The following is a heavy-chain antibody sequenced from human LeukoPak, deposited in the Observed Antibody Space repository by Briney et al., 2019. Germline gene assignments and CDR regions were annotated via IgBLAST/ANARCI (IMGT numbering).Heavy chain of an antibody. CDR3: ASRNSGSYSQLDY. V-gene: IGHV4-30-4*08. Sequence: SXTLSLTCTVSGGSISSGDYYWSWIRQPPGKGLEWIGYIYYSGSTYYNPSLKSRVTISVDTSKNQFSLKLSSVTAADTAVYYCASRNSGSYSQLDYWGQGTLVTVSS. J-gene: IGHJ4*02. CDR1: GGSISSGDYY. D-gene: IGHD3-10*01. CDR2: IYYSGST.